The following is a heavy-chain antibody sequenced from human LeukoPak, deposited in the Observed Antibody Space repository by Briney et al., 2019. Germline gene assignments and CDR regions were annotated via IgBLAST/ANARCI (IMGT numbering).Heavy chain of an antibody. CDR3: ARDYYGSGSYRFWFDP. D-gene: IGHD3-10*01. J-gene: IGHJ5*02. Sequence: SVKVSCKASGGTFSSYTISWVRQAPGQGLEWMGRIIPILGIANYAQKFQGRVTITADKSTSTAYMELSSMRSKDTAVYYCARDYYGSGSYRFWFDPWGQGTLVTVSS. V-gene: IGHV1-69*04. CDR1: GGTFSSYT. CDR2: IIPILGIA.